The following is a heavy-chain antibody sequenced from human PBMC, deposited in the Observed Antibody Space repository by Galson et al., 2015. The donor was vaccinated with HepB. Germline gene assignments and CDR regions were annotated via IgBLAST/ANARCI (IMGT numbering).Heavy chain of an antibody. V-gene: IGHV1-3*01. CDR2: INAGNGNA. CDR1: GYTFTSYA. CDR3: ARGVPYKVVDY. Sequence: SVKVSCKASGYTFTSYAMHWVRQAPGQRLEWMGWINAGNGNAKYSQKFQGRVTITRDTSASTAYMELSSLRSEDTAVYYCARGVPYKVVDYWGQGTLVTVSS. J-gene: IGHJ4*02. D-gene: IGHD1-1*01.